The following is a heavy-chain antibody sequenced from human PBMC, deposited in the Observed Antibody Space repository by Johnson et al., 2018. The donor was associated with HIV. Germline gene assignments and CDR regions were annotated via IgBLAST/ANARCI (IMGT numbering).Heavy chain of an antibody. V-gene: IGHV3-30*04. D-gene: IGHD3-10*01. Sequence: QVQLVESGGGVVQPGRSLRLSCAASGFTFRSYAMHWVRQAPGKGLEWVAVISYDGSNKYYADSVKGRFTISRNNSKNTLYLQMNSLGAEDTAVYYCARGLRSGSESKGTFDAWGQGTLVTVSS. J-gene: IGHJ3*01. CDR3: ARGLRSGSESKGTFDA. CDR1: GFTFRSYA. CDR2: ISYDGSNK.